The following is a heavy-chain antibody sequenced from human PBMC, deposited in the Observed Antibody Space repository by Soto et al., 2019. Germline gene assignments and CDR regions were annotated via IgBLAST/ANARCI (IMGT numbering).Heavy chain of an antibody. CDR2: ISYDGNNK. CDR1: GFTFSSYS. V-gene: IGHV3-30*18. J-gene: IGHJ4*02. D-gene: IGHD6-19*01. CDR3: AKDAARGWHESYFDN. Sequence: QVQLVESGGGVVQPGRSLRLSCAASGFTFSSYSMHWVRQAPGTGLEWLAVISYDGNNKYYADSVRGRLSISRDNSKNTLFLQMNSLRGDDTAVFYCAKDAARGWHESYFDNWGQGTLVTVSS.